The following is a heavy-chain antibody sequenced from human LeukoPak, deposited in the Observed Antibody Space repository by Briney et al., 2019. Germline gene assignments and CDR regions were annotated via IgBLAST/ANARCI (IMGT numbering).Heavy chain of an antibody. V-gene: IGHV3-21*01. J-gene: IGHJ4*02. CDR3: ARAPKCSSTSCYSWRFDY. D-gene: IGHD2-2*02. CDR1: GFTFSSYS. CDR2: ISSSSSYI. Sequence: GSLRLSCAASGFTFSSYSMNWVRQAPGKGLEWVSSISSSSSYIYYADSVKGRFTISRDNAKNSLYLQMNSLRAEDTAVYYCARAPKCSSTSCYSWRFDYWGQGTLVTVSS.